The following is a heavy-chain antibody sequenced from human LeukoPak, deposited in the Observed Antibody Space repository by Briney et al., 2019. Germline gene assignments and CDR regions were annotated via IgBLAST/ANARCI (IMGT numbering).Heavy chain of an antibody. Sequence: PGGSLILSCSASGFTLSSDAMSGVRQGQGKGLEWVSAFCGSGGSTYYADSGTGRFTISRDHSKNTLYLQMNSLRAEDTAVYYCAKDRQPHYYGSGSYYDYWGQGTLVTVSS. CDR1: GFTLSSDA. J-gene: IGHJ4*02. CDR3: AKDRQPHYYGSGSYYDY. V-gene: IGHV3-23*01. D-gene: IGHD3-10*01. CDR2: FCGSGGST.